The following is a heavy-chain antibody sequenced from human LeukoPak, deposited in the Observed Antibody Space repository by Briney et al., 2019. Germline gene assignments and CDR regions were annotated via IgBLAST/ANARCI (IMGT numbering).Heavy chain of an antibody. Sequence: PGGSLRLSCAASRFTFTNYRMGWVRQAPGKGLEWVANIEPDGSKTYYVGSVRGRFTISRDNAKNLLHLHMNSLRAEDTAVYYCARITGTFDYWGQGTLVTVSS. D-gene: IGHD1-20*01. CDR2: IEPDGSKT. CDR1: RFTFTNYR. J-gene: IGHJ4*02. V-gene: IGHV3-7*01. CDR3: ARITGTFDY.